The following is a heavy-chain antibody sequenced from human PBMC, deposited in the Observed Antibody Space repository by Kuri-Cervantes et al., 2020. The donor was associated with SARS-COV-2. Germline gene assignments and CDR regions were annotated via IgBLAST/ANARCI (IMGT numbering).Heavy chain of an antibody. CDR3: ARDRYGDYSFDY. V-gene: IGHV3-21*01. CDR1: GFTFSSYG. D-gene: IGHD4-17*01. Sequence: GESLKISCAASGFTFSSYGMHWVRQAPGKGLEWVSSISSSNYLSYADSVKGRFTISRDNARNSLNLQMNSLSAEDTAVYYCARDRYGDYSFDYWGQGILVTVSS. CDR2: ISSSNYL. J-gene: IGHJ4*02.